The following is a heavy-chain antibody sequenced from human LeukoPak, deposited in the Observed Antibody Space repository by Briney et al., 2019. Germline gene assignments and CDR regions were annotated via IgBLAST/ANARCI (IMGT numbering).Heavy chain of an antibody. D-gene: IGHD1-26*01. Sequence: PGGSLRLSCAASGFTFSSYAMSWVRQAPGKGLEWVSAISGSGGSTYYADFVKGRFTISRDNSKNTLYLQMNSLRAEDTAVYYCAMPAPIVGATAGFDYWGQGTLVTVSS. J-gene: IGHJ4*02. CDR1: GFTFSSYA. CDR2: ISGSGGST. V-gene: IGHV3-23*01. CDR3: AMPAPIVGATAGFDY.